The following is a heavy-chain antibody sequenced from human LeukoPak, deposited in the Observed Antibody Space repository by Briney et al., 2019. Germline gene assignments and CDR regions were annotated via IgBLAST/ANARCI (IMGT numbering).Heavy chain of an antibody. Sequence: PSQTLSLTCAVSGGSISSGGYSWSWIRQPPGKGLEWIGYIFYSGTTYYNPSLKSRVTISVDTSKNQFSLKLSSVTAADTAVYYCARTTMVRGTYYMDVWGKGTTVTISS. V-gene: IGHV4-30-4*07. D-gene: IGHD3-10*01. J-gene: IGHJ6*03. CDR3: ARTTMVRGTYYMDV. CDR1: GGSISSGGYS. CDR2: IFYSGTT.